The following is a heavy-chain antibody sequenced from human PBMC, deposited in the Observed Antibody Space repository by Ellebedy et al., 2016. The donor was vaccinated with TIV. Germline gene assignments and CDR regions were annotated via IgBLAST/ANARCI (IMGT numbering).Heavy chain of an antibody. J-gene: IGHJ4*02. CDR1: GNSLSSSN. D-gene: IGHD2-15*01. Sequence: SETLSLXCAVSGNSLSSSNWSWIRQPAGRGLEWIGRVYFDGRSNYNPSLQSRVTLSVDTSNNQFSLRLTSVTAADSAIYYCARDCSGGTCFSVGVDFWGQGILVTVSS. V-gene: IGHV4-4*07. CDR2: VYFDGRS. CDR3: ARDCSGGTCFSVGVDF.